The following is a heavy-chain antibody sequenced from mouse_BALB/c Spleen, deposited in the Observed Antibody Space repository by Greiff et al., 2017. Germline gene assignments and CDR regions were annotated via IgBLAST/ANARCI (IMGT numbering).Heavy chain of an antibody. D-gene: IGHD4-1*01. V-gene: IGHV7-3*02. J-gene: IGHJ2*01. CDR3: ARNWDVDY. CDR1: GFTFTDYY. Sequence: EVMLVESGGGLVQPGGSLRLSCATSGFTFTDYYMSWVRQPPGKALEWLGFIRNKANGYTTEYSASVKGRFTISRDNSQSILYLQMNTLRAEDSATYYCARNWDVDYWGQGTTLTVSS. CDR2: IRNKANGYTT.